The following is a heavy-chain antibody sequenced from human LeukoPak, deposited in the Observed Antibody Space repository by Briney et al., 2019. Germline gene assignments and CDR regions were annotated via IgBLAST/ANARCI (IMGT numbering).Heavy chain of an antibody. CDR1: GFTFSSYN. Sequence: GGSLRLSCAASGFTFSSYNINWVRQAPGKGLEWVSSISSSSSYIYYADSVKGRFTISRDNAKNSLYLQMNSLRAEDTAVYYCATIDYGAFDIWGQGTMVTVSS. D-gene: IGHD4-17*01. CDR2: ISSSSSYI. CDR3: ATIDYGAFDI. J-gene: IGHJ3*02. V-gene: IGHV3-21*01.